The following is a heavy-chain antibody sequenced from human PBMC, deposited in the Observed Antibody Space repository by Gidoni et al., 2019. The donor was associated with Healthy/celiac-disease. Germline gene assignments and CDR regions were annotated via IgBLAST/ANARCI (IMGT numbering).Heavy chain of an antibody. D-gene: IGHD2-2*01. Sequence: QVQLVQSWAEVKKPGASVNVSCKASGYTFTSYYLHLVRQAPGQELEGIGIINPSGGRTSYEQKFQGRVTMTRDTSTSTVYMELSSLRSEDTAVYYCARGPRPYCSSTSCYGEGWFDPWGQGTLVTVSS. V-gene: IGHV1-46*03. J-gene: IGHJ5*02. CDR3: ARGPRPYCSSTSCYGEGWFDP. CDR1: GYTFTSYY. CDR2: INPSGGRT.